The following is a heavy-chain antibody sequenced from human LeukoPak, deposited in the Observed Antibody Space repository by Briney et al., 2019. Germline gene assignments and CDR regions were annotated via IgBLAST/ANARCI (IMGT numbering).Heavy chain of an antibody. CDR2: IYYSGST. Sequence: SETLSLTCTVSGGSISSSSYYWGWIRQPPGKGLEWIVSIYYSGSTYYNPSLKSRVTISVDTSKNQFSLKLRSVTAAHPAVSXXXXHVPXXNYYGSGSYFDXGQGXLVTVXX. D-gene: IGHD3-10*01. J-gene: IGHJ4*02. CDR1: GGSISSSSYY. CDR3: XXHVPXXNYYGSGSYFD. V-gene: IGHV4-39*01.